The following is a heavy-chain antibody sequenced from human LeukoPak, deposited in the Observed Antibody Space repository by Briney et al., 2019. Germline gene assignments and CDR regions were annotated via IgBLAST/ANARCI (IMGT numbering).Heavy chain of an antibody. D-gene: IGHD2-15*01. CDR3: ARYREGYCSGGSCPDY. CDR1: GFTFDDYA. CDR2: ISWNSGSI. J-gene: IGHJ4*02. Sequence: GGSLRLSCAASGFTFDDYAMHWVRQAPGKGLEWVSGISWNSGSIDYADSVKGRFTISRDNAKNSLYLQMNSLRAEDTAVYYCARYREGYCSGGSCPDYWGQGTLVTVSS. V-gene: IGHV3-9*01.